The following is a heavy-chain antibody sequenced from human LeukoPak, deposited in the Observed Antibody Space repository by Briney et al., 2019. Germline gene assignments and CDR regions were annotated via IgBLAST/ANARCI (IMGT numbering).Heavy chain of an antibody. CDR1: GYTFTSYS. Sequence: GASVKVSCKASGYTFTSYSMYWVRQAPGQGLEWMGIINPTSGSTSYAQKFQGRVTMTRDTSTSTVYMELGSLRSEDTAMCYCARDGRGYTSGLDYWGQGTLVTVSS. J-gene: IGHJ4*02. CDR3: ARDGRGYTSGLDY. D-gene: IGHD6-19*01. V-gene: IGHV1-46*01. CDR2: INPTSGST.